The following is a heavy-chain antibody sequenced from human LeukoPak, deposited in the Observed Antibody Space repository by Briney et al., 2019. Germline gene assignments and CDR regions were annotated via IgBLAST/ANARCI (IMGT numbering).Heavy chain of an antibody. CDR2: ISGSGGST. CDR1: GFTFSSYA. CDR3: AKDYYDSSGYSPYYFDY. D-gene: IGHD3-22*01. V-gene: IGHV3-23*01. J-gene: IGHJ4*02. Sequence: GGSLRLSCAASGFTFSSYAMSWVRQAPGMGLEWVSAISGSGGSTYYADSVKGRFTISRDNSKNTLYLQMNSLRAEDTAVYYCAKDYYDSSGYSPYYFDYWGQGTLVTVSS.